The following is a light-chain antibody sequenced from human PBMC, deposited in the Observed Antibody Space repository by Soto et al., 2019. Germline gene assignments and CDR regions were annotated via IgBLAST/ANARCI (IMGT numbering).Light chain of an antibody. CDR2: GAS. Sequence: EIVLTQSPGTLSLSPGERATLSCRASQSVSSSYLSWYQQKPGQTPRLLIYGASIRATGIPARFSGSGSGTAFTLTINSLQPEDFAVYFCQQDYNLPWTFGQGTKVDIK. CDR3: QQDYNLPWT. J-gene: IGKJ1*01. V-gene: IGKV3D-7*01. CDR1: QSVSSSY.